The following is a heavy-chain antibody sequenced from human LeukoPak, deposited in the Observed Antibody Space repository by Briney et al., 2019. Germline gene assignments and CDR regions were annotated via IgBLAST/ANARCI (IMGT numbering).Heavy chain of an antibody. CDR2: INWNGGST. D-gene: IGHD6-13*01. J-gene: IGHJ5*02. Sequence: PGGSLRLSCAASGFTFDDYGMSWVRQAPGKGLEWVSGINWNGGSTGYADSVKGRFTISRDSAKNSLYLQMNSLRAEDTALYYCARDRYSSSWLNWFDPWGQGTLVTVSS. V-gene: IGHV3-20*04. CDR3: ARDRYSSSWLNWFDP. CDR1: GFTFDDYG.